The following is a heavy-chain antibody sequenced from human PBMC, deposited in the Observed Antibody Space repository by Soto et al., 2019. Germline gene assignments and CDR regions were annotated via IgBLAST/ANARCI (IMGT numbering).Heavy chain of an antibody. CDR1: GGSLSDYF. V-gene: IGHV4-34*01. J-gene: IGHJ6*04. Sequence: SETLALTCVVSGGSLSDYFWSWIRQPPGMALEWIGEINHLGSINYNPSLKSPVTMSVDTSKNQFSLTLNSVTAADTATYYCARCSITHCASLYGMDVCDRGIRVTSSS. CDR2: INHLGSI. CDR3: ARCSITHCASLYGMDV. D-gene: IGHD2-21*01.